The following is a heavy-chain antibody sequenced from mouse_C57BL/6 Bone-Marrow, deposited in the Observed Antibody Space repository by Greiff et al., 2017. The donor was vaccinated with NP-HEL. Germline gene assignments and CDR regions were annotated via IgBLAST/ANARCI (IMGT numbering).Heavy chain of an antibody. V-gene: IGHV14-4*01. CDR2: IDPENGDT. CDR1: GFNIKDDY. CDR3: TTCRSSWVWFAY. D-gene: IGHD4-1*01. J-gene: IGHJ3*01. Sequence: EVQLQQSGAELVRPGASVKLSCTASGFNIKDDYMHWVKQRPEQGLEWIGWIDPENGDTEYASKFQGKATITADTSSNTAYLQLSSLTSEDTAVYYCTTCRSSWVWFAYWGQGTLVTVSA.